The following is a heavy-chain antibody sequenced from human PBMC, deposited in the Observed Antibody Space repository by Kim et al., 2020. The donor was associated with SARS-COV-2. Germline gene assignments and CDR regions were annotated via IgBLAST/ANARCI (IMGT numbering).Heavy chain of an antibody. CDR2: INHSGST. Sequence: SETLSLTCAVYGGSFSGYYWSWIRQPPGKGLEWIGEINHSGSTNYNPSLKSRVTISVDTSKNQFSLKLSSVTAADTAVYYCARGQAVAKKYYFDYWGQGT. CDR3: ARGQAVAKKYYFDY. D-gene: IGHD2-15*01. CDR1: GGSFSGYY. V-gene: IGHV4-34*01. J-gene: IGHJ4*02.